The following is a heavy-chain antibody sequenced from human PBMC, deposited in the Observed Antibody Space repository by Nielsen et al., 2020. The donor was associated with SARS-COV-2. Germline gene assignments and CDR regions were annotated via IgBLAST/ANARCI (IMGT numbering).Heavy chain of an antibody. CDR2: IIPSYGTV. V-gene: IGHV1-69*13. D-gene: IGHD3-22*01. CDR3: ARDFIAGSGFQVVSARIFDI. CDR1: EGRFNSYG. Sequence: SVKVSCKASEGRFNSYGISWVRQAPGQGLEWMGAIIPSYGTVKYAQKFRDRVTINVDESTTTAYMDLSSLRSDDTAMYFCARDFIAGSGFQVVSARIFDIWGQGTLVTVSS. J-gene: IGHJ3*02.